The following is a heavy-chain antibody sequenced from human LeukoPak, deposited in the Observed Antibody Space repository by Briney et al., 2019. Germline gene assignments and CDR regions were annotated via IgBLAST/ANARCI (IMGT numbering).Heavy chain of an antibody. CDR1: GFTFSNAW. Sequence: GGSLRLSCAASGFTFSNAWMSWVRQAPGKGLEWVGHIRSETDGGTTDYAAPVKGRFTISRDGSKNTLYLQMNSLKTEDTAVYYCSTAAFHWGQGTLVTVSS. D-gene: IGHD6-25*01. CDR3: STAAFH. CDR2: IRSETDGGTT. V-gene: IGHV3-15*01. J-gene: IGHJ1*01.